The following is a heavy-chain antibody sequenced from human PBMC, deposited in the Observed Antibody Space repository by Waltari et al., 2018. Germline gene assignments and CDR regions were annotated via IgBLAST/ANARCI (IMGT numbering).Heavy chain of an antibody. D-gene: IGHD3-3*01. Sequence: QVQLVQSGAEVKKPGASVKVSCKVSGYTLTELSMYWVRQAPGKGREWMGGFEAEDGETSYAQKFQGRVTMNEDTSTATAYMELSSLRSEDTAVYYCATGFLEWLFFLWGQGTLVTVSS. J-gene: IGHJ4*02. CDR2: FEAEDGET. V-gene: IGHV1-24*01. CDR1: GYTLTELS. CDR3: ATGFLEWLFFL.